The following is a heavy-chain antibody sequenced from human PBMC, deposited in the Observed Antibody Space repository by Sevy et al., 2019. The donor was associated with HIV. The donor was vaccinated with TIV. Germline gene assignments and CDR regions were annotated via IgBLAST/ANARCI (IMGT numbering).Heavy chain of an antibody. D-gene: IGHD3-10*01. CDR1: GYSFTSYW. CDR3: ARLYGSGSYSIGIYYYYYGMDV. J-gene: IGHJ6*02. V-gene: IGHV5-51*01. Sequence: GESLKISCKGSGYSFTSYWIGWVRQMPGKGLEWMGIIYPGDSDTRYSPSFQGQVTISADKSISTAYLQWSSLKASDTALYYFARLYGSGSYSIGIYYYYYGMDVWGQGTTVTVSS. CDR2: IYPGDSDT.